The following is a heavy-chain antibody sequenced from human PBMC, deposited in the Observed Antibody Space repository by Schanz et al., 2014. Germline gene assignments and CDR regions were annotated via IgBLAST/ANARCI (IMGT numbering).Heavy chain of an antibody. J-gene: IGHJ4*02. V-gene: IGHV3-7*01. CDR2: IKQDESER. D-gene: IGHD3-3*01. CDR3: ARDKGGYYPFDY. CDR1: GFTFSTYW. Sequence: EVQLVESGGGLVQPGGSLRLSCAASGFTFSTYWMSWVRQAPGKGLEWVVNIKQDESERSYVDSVKGRFTISRDNAKNALYLQRNSLRAEDTAVYYGARDKGGYYPFDYWGQGTLVTVSS.